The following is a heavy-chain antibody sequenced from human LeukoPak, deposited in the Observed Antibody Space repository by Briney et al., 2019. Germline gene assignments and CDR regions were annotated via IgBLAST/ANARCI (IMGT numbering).Heavy chain of an antibody. CDR3: ATIAVAGTRRFDY. CDR2: ISSSSSYI. D-gene: IGHD6-19*01. J-gene: IGHJ4*02. CDR1: GFTFNNAW. Sequence: PGGSLRLSCAASGFTFNNAWMSWVRQAPGKGLEWVSSISSSSSYIYYADSVKGRFTISRDNAKNSLYLQMNSLRAEDTAVYYCATIAVAGTRRFDYWGQGTLVTVSS. V-gene: IGHV3-21*01.